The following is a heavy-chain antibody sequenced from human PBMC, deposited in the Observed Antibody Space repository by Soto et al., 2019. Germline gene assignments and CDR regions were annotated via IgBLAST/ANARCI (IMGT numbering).Heavy chain of an antibody. CDR2: IYWNDDK. D-gene: IGHD2-2*01. CDR3: AHHTITPATNWFDP. Sequence: SGPTLVNPTQTLTRTCTFSGVSLTTIVVCVGWIRQPPGKALEWLALIYWNDDKRYSPSLRGRLTITKDTSKNQVVLAMTNMDPVDTATYYCAHHTITPATNWFDPWGLGTLVTVSS. J-gene: IGHJ5*02. CDR1: GVSLTTIVVC. V-gene: IGHV2-5*01.